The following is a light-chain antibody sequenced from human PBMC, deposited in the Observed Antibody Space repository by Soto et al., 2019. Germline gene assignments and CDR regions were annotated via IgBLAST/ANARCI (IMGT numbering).Light chain of an antibody. CDR2: GAS. CDR1: QSVGSN. CDR3: QQHNNWPIT. Sequence: ISITQSPITPSVSPGERATLPFRASQSVGSNLAWYQQKPGQAPRLLIYGASTRATGIPARFSGSGSGTEFTLTISSLQSEDFAVYYCQQHNNWPITFGQGTRLEIK. J-gene: IGKJ5*01. V-gene: IGKV3-15*01.